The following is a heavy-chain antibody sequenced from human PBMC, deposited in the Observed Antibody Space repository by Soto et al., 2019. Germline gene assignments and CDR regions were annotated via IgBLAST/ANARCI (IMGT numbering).Heavy chain of an antibody. CDR1: GGTLSIYT. D-gene: IGHD2-15*01. V-gene: IGHV1-69*01. CDR3: AREGPPDIAWFDP. J-gene: IGHJ5*02. CDR2: SA. Sequence: QVQLVQSGAEVKKPGSSVKVSCKASGGTLSIYTISWVRQAPGQGLEWMGGSANSAQKFQGRLTVTADESTSTVYLELSSLTSEDTVVYYCAREGPPDIAWFDPWGQGTLVSVSS.